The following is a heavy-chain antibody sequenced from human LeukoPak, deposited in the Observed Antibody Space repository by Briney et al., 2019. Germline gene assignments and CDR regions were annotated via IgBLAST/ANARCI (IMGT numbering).Heavy chain of an antibody. CDR3: ARVQDYGDYRAFFGLADI. CDR2: ISGSGDDT. V-gene: IGHV3-23*01. CDR1: GFTFDNYA. Sequence: PGGSLRLSCTASGFTFDNYAMIWVRQAPGKGLEWVSVISGSGDDTYSADSVRGRFTISRDNSKNTLYLEMSSLRVEDTAVYYCARVQDYGDYRAFFGLADIWGQGTMVTVSS. D-gene: IGHD4-17*01. J-gene: IGHJ3*02.